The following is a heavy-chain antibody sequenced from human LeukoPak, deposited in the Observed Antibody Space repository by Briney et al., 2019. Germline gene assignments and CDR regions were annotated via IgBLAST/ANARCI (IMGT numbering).Heavy chain of an antibody. Sequence: GGSLRLSCAPSGFTFSFYSMNWVHQAPGKGLEWVSSISSSSSYIYYADLVKGRFTISRDNVNNSLYLQMSSLRAEDTAVYYCARDLGGWYFDYWGQGTLVTVSS. J-gene: IGHJ4*02. V-gene: IGHV3-21*01. CDR1: GFTFSFYS. CDR2: ISSSSSYI. CDR3: ARDLGGWYFDY. D-gene: IGHD2-15*01.